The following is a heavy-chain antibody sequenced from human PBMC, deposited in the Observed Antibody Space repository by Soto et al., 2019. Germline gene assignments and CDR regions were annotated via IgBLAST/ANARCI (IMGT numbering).Heavy chain of an antibody. J-gene: IGHJ6*02. CDR3: ARERNTGYDYSYYYGMDV. CDR1: GFTFSPHA. Sequence: LRLSCAASGFTFSPHAMHWVRQGPGKGLEWVAVISYEGSNKYYADSVKGRFTISRDNSKNTLYLQMNSLRAEDTAVYYCARERNTGYDYSYYYGMDVWGQGTTVTVSS. D-gene: IGHD5-18*01. CDR2: ISYEGSNK. V-gene: IGHV3-30-3*01.